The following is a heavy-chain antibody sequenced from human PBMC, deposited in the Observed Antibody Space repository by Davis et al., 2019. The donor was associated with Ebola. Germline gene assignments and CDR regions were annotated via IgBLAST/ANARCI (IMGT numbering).Heavy chain of an antibody. V-gene: IGHV1-2*02. J-gene: IGHJ4*02. CDR2: INSNNGDT. CDR1: GYTFTSYG. Sequence: ASVKVSCKASGYTFTSYGISWVRQAPGQGLEWMGRINSNNGDTNYAQKFQGRVTMTRDTSISTTYLELSSLRSDDTAMYYCARELLVTGYKCADYWGQGTLVTVSS. D-gene: IGHD3-9*01. CDR3: ARELLVTGYKCADY.